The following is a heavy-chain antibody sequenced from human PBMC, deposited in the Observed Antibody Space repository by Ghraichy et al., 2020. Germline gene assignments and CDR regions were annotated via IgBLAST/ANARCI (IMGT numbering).Heavy chain of an antibody. J-gene: IGHJ5*02. Sequence: ESLNISCTVSGGSISGSSNYWGWIRQSPGKGLEWVGFIRNSGNRYYSPSLKSRLTISVDSSKNQFSLMLSSVTATDTAFYYCVRWTTDPESWGQGILVTVSS. CDR2: IRNSGNR. CDR3: VRWTTDPES. D-gene: IGHD1-14*01. V-gene: IGHV4-39*01. CDR1: GGSISGSSNY.